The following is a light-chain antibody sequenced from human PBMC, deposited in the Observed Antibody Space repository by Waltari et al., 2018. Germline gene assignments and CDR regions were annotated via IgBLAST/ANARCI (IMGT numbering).Light chain of an antibody. V-gene: IGLV1-40*01. CDR2: GST. CDR1: GSNLGAGHD. J-gene: IGLJ3*02. CDR3: QSYDTTLSVV. Sequence: QSVLTQPPSVSGAPGQRVTISRTGSGSNLGAGHDVPWYQQLPRAAPKLLIYGSTSRPLGVPDRFFGSTSGTSAFLAITGLQAEDEADYYCQSYDTTLSVVFGGGTKLTVL.